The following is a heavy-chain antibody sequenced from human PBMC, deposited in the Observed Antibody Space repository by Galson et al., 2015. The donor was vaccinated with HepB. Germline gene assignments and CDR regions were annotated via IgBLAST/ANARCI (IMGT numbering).Heavy chain of an antibody. CDR1: GFTFSSYS. D-gene: IGHD6-25*01. V-gene: IGHV3-21*01. CDR2: ISSSSSYI. J-gene: IGHJ3*02. CDR3: ARDRTGGTDAFDI. Sequence: SLRLSCAASGFTFSSYSMNWVRQAPGKGLEWVSSISSSSSYIYYADSVKGRFTISRDNAKNSLYLQMNSLRAEDTAVYYCARDRTGGTDAFDIWGQGTTVTVSS.